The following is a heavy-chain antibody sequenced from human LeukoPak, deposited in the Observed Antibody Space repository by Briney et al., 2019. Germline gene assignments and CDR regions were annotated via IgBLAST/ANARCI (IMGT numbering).Heavy chain of an antibody. CDR2: MYYGGST. CDR1: GDSMRRTTYY. CDR3: ACLYDNSGYYPHWFDP. J-gene: IGHJ5*02. Sequence: SETLSLTCTVSGDSMRRTTYYWAWLRQPPGKGLEWIGSMYYGGSTYYTPSLKSRVSISVDTSKNQFSVKLSSVTAADNAVYYCACLYDNSGYYPHWFDPWGKGTLVTVS. D-gene: IGHD3-22*01. V-gene: IGHV4-39*01.